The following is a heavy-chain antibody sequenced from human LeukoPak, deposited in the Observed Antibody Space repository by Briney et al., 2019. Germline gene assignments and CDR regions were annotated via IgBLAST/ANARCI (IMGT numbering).Heavy chain of an antibody. V-gene: IGHV3-23*01. CDR3: AKFQRGTVTNPGYYGMDV. CDR2: ISGSGGST. D-gene: IGHD4-17*01. J-gene: IGHJ6*02. CDR1: GFTFSSYA. Sequence: GGSLRLSCAVSGFTFSSYAMSWVRQAPGKGLEWVSAISGSGGSTYSADSVKGRFPISRDNSKNTLYLQMTSLRAEDTAVYYCAKFQRGTVTNPGYYGMDVWGQGTTVTVSS.